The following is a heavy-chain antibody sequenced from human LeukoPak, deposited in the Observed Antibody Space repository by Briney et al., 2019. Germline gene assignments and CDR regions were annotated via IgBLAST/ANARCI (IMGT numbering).Heavy chain of an antibody. V-gene: IGHV1-69*13. D-gene: IGHD6-13*01. J-gene: IGHJ5*02. CDR2: IIPIFGTA. Sequence: GASVKVSCKASGYSFIGYYMHWVRQAPGQGLEWMGGIIPIFGTANYAQKFQGRVTITADESTSTAYMELSSLRSEDTAVYYCARAWEQQLIYPNWFDPWGQGTLVTVSS. CDR1: GYSFIGYY. CDR3: ARAWEQQLIYPNWFDP.